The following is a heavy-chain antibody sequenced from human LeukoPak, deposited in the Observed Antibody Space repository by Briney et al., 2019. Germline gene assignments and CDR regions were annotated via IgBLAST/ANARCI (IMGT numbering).Heavy chain of an antibody. CDR2: TYYRSTQYN. D-gene: IGHD2-2*01. J-gene: IGHJ5*02. V-gene: IGHV6-1*01. Sequence: SQTLSLTCSVYGVTSSGNSGIWHGIGQGPARGGWWRGRTYYRSTQYNDYAVSVRGRITVNPVTSKNQFSLHLPSVTPEDTAVYYCARRLTQYVCFDPWGEGRLLPLPS. CDR1: GVTSSGNSGI. CDR3: ARRLTQYVCFDP.